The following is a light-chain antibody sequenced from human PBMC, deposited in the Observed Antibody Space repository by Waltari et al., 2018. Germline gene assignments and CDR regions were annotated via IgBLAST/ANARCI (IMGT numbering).Light chain of an antibody. V-gene: IGKV4-1*01. Sequence: DIVMTQSPDSLAVSLGERATINCKPSQSVLYSSNKKNYLAWYQQKTGRPPKLRVYWASTRESGVPDRFSGSGSGTDFTLTISSLQAEDVAVYYCQQYYNIPSTFGQGTKVEIK. CDR2: WAS. CDR3: QQYYNIPST. CDR1: QSVLYSSNKKNY. J-gene: IGKJ1*01.